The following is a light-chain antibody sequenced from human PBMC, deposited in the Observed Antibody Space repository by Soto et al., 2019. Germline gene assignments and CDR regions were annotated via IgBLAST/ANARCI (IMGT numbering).Light chain of an antibody. J-gene: IGLJ1*01. V-gene: IGLV2-11*01. Sequence: QSVPTQPRSVSGSPGQSVTISCTGTSSDVGGYNYVSWYQQHPGKAPKLMIYDVSKRPSGVPHRFSGSKSGNTASLTISGLQAEDEDDYYCSSYAGVSYVFGAGTKVTVL. CDR1: SSDVGGYNY. CDR2: DVS. CDR3: SSYAGVSYV.